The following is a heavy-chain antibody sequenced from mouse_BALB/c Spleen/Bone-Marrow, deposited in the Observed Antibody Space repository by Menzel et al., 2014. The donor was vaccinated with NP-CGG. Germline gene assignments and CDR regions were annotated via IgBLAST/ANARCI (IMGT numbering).Heavy chain of an antibody. CDR1: GYTFTSYV. D-gene: IGHD6-1*01. J-gene: IGHJ4*01. Sequence: EVHLVESGPELVKPGASVKMSCKASGYTFTSYVMHWVKQKPGQGLEWIGYINPYNDGTKYNEKFKGKATLTSDKSSSTAYMELNSLTSEDSAVYYCARWASSMDYWGQGTSVTVSS. CDR2: INPYNDGT. CDR3: ARWASSMDY. V-gene: IGHV1-14*01.